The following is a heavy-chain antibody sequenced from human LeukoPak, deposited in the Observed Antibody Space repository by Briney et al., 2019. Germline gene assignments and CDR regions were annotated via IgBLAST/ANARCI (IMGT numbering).Heavy chain of an antibody. CDR3: ARSNLGAFDI. Sequence: PGGSLRLSCEASGFTLSTYAMHWVRQAPGRGLEWVANIKQDGSEKYYVDSVKGRFTISRDNAKNSLFLQMNSLRAEDTAVYYCARSNLGAFDIWGQGTVVTVSS. D-gene: IGHD7-27*01. J-gene: IGHJ3*02. CDR2: IKQDGSEK. V-gene: IGHV3-7*01. CDR1: GFTLSTYA.